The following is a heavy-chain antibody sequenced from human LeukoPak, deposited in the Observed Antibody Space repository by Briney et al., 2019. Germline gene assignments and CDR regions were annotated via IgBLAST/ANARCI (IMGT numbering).Heavy chain of an antibody. V-gene: IGHV3-66*01. CDR3: ARDHDWAFDY. J-gene: IGHJ4*02. CDR1: GFTVSSNY. Sequence: GGSLRLSCAASGFTVSSNYMSWVRQAPGKGLEWVSVIYSGGSTYYAGSVKGRFTISRDNAKNSLFLQMSSLTDEDTAVYYCARDHDWAFDYWGQGALVTVSS. D-gene: IGHD3-9*01. CDR2: IYSGGST.